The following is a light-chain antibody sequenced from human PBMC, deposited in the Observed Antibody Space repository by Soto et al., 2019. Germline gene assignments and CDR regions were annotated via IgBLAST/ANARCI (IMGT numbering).Light chain of an antibody. CDR3: CCSSASTSFVV. CDR2: EVN. J-gene: IGLJ2*01. V-gene: IGLV2-8*01. CDR1: TRDVGAYNF. Sequence: QSALTQPPSASGSPGQSITISCTGTTRDVGAYNFVSWYRQLPGKAPKLLIYEVNKRPSGVPDRFSGSKSGNTASLTVSGVQDEDEEDYYYCCSSASTSFVVFGGGTKVTVL.